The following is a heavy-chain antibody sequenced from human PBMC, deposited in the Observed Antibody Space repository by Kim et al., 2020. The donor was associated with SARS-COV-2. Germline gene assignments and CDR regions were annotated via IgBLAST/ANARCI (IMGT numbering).Heavy chain of an antibody. J-gene: IGHJ4*02. V-gene: IGHV4-4*02. CDR3: ARSYDSSGYSVDY. D-gene: IGHD3-22*01. CDR1: GGSISSSNW. CDR2: IFHSGST. Sequence: SETLSLTCAVSGGSISSSNWWSWVRQPPGKGLEWIGEIFHSGSTNYNPSLKSRVTISVDKSKNQFSLKLSSVTAADTAVYYCARSYDSSGYSVDYWGQGTLVTVSS.